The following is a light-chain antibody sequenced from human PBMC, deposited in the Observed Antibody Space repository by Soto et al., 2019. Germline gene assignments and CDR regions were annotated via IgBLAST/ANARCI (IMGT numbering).Light chain of an antibody. CDR3: LLSYSGARPVV. V-gene: IGLV7-46*01. CDR1: TGAVTSGHY. J-gene: IGLJ2*01. CDR2: DTS. Sequence: QAVVTQEPSLTVSPGGTVTLTCGSSTGAVTSGHYPYWFQQKPGQAPRTLIYDTSNKHSWTPARFSGSLLGGKAALTLSGAQPEDDAEDYGLLSYSGARPVVFGGGTKLTVL.